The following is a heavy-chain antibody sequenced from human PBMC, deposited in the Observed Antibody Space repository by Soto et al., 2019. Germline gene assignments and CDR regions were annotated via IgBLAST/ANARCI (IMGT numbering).Heavy chain of an antibody. CDR3: AKIASSGIAAAGTAY. D-gene: IGHD6-13*01. Sequence: ESGGGLVQPGRSLRLSCAASGFTFDDYAMHWVRQAPGKGLEWVSGISWNSGSIGYADSVKGRFTISRDNAKNSLYLQMNSLRAEDTALYYCAKIASSGIAAAGTAYWGQGTLVTVSS. J-gene: IGHJ4*02. V-gene: IGHV3-9*01. CDR2: ISWNSGSI. CDR1: GFTFDDYA.